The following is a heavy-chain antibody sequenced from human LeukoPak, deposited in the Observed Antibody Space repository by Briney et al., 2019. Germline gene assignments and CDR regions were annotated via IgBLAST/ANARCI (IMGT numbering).Heavy chain of an antibody. V-gene: IGHV3-7*01. D-gene: IGHD2-2*02. J-gene: IGHJ4*02. CDR1: GFTFSSYW. Sequence: PGGSLRLSCAASGFTFSSYWMSWVRQPPGKGLGWVANIKQDGSEKYYVDSVKGRFTISRDNAKNSLYLQMNSLRAEDTAVYYCARDFCSSTSCYTRGLDYWGQGTLVTVSS. CDR2: IKQDGSEK. CDR3: ARDFCSSTSCYTRGLDY.